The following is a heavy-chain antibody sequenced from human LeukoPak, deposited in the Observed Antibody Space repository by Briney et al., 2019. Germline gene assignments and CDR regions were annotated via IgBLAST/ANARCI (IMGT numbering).Heavy chain of an antibody. J-gene: IGHJ3*02. Sequence: GESLKISCKGSGYSFTTLWIGWVRQMPGKGLEWMGIIYPVNSETRYSPSFQGQVAISVDRSISTAYLQWSSLTASDTAMYYCVSPAGATTGDPLDIWGQGTMVTVSS. CDR2: IYPVNSET. V-gene: IGHV5-51*01. D-gene: IGHD1-26*01. CDR1: GYSFTTLW. CDR3: VSPAGATTGDPLDI.